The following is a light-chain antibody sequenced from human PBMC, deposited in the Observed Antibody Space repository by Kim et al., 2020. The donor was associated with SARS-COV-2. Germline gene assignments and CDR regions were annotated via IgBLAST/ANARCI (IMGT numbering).Light chain of an antibody. CDR3: LQHSTYPIT. CDR1: HDIRND. CDR2: GAS. V-gene: IGKV1-17*01. J-gene: IGKJ5*01. Sequence: SVGDSVTITCRASHDIRNDLGWYQQNPGRAPKRLIYGASSLQSGVPSRFSGSGSGTEFTLTISSVQPEDFATYFCLQHSTYPITFGQGKRLEIK.